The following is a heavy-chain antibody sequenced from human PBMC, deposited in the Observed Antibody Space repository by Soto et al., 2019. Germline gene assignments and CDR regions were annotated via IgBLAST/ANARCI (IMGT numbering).Heavy chain of an antibody. D-gene: IGHD3-10*01. Sequence: QVQLVQSGAEVKKPGASVKVSCKASGYTFTGYYMHWVRQAPGQGLEWMGWIDPNSGGTNSAQKFQGGATMTRETSISTAYMALIRLRSDGTEVYYCARGGSLGFGELSAYYYGMDVWGQGTTVTVSS. CDR1: GYTFTGYY. CDR3: ARGGSLGFGELSAYYYGMDV. CDR2: IDPNSGGT. J-gene: IGHJ6*02. V-gene: IGHV1-2*02.